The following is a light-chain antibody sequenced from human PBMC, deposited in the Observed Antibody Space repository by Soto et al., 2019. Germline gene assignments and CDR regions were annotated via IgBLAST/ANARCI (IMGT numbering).Light chain of an antibody. CDR1: RGIGND. Sequence: AGQVTHDAACLSASVGDRVSISCRASRGIGNDLGWYQQKPGKPPKVLIYGASNLQSGVPPRFSGSGSGTDFTLAISSLQPEDSATYYCLQDINYPWTFGQGTKVDIK. CDR2: GAS. CDR3: LQDINYPWT. J-gene: IGKJ1*01. V-gene: IGKV1-6*01.